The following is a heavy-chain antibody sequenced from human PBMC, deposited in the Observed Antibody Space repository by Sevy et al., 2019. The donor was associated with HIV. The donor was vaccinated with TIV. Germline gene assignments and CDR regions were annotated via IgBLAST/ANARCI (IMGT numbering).Heavy chain of an antibody. D-gene: IGHD4-17*01. V-gene: IGHV4-39*01. CDR3: ARLAYRDYAGMFDY. CDR1: GGSISSSSYY. J-gene: IGHJ4*02. Sequence: SETLSLTCTVSGGSISSSSYYWGWIRQPPGKGLEWMGSIYYSGGTFYNPSLRSRVTMSLDMSKNQFSLKVSSVTAADTAVYYCARLAYRDYAGMFDYWGQGTLVTVSS. CDR2: IYYSGGT.